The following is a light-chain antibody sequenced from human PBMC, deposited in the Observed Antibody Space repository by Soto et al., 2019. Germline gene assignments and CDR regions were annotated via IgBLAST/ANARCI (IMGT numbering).Light chain of an antibody. CDR2: GAS. Sequence: EIVMTQSPATLSVSPGERAPLSCRASQSVGSNLAWYQQRPGQAPRLLIYGASTRATGVPARFSGSGSGTEFTLTISSLQSEDFGIYFCQQYNNWPPDRTFGQGTKVEIK. CDR3: QQYNNWPPDRT. J-gene: IGKJ1*01. CDR1: QSVGSN. V-gene: IGKV3-15*01.